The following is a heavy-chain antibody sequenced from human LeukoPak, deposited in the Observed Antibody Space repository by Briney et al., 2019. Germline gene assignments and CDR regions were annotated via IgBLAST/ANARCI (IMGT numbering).Heavy chain of an antibody. CDR3: ARATVTDTVGYYYGMDV. Sequence: GASVTVSFTASGYTFTIYDISWVRQAPGQGLEWMGRISGYNGNTNYAQKLQGRVTMTTDSSTSTAYMELRSLRSDDTAVYYCARATVTDTVGYYYGMDVWGQGTTVTVSS. V-gene: IGHV1-18*01. J-gene: IGHJ6*02. CDR1: GYTFTIYD. D-gene: IGHD4-23*01. CDR2: ISGYNGNT.